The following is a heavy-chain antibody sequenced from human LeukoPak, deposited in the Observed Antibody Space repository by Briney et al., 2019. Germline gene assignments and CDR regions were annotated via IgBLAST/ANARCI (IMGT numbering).Heavy chain of an antibody. J-gene: IGHJ6*03. CDR1: GGSISSGSYY. CDR2: IYTSGST. Sequence: SETLSLTCTVSGGSISSGSYYWSWIRQPAGKGLEWIGRIYTSGSTNYNPSLKSRVTISVDTSKNQFSLKLSSVTAADTAVYYCARSRVTMVRGVITGPGYYYMDVWGKGTTVTISS. D-gene: IGHD3-10*01. CDR3: ARSRVTMVRGVITGPGYYYMDV. V-gene: IGHV4-61*02.